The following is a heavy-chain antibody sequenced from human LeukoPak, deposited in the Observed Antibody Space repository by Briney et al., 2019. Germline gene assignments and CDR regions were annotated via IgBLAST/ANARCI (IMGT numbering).Heavy chain of an antibody. CDR2: IYHSGST. V-gene: IGHV4-39*07. D-gene: IGHD4-11*01. CDR3: ARRGYSNFDY. J-gene: IGHJ4*02. CDR1: GGSISSSSYY. Sequence: SETLSLTCTVSGGSISSSSYYWGWIRQPPGKGLEWIGSIYHSGSTYYNPSLKSRVTISVDTSKNQFSLKLSSVTAADTAVYYCARRGYSNFDYWGQGTLVTVSS.